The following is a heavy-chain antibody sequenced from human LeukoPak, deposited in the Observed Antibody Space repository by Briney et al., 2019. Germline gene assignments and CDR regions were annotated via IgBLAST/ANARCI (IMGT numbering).Heavy chain of an antibody. D-gene: IGHD3-10*01. V-gene: IGHV1-69*13. Sequence: SVKVSCKASGGTFSSYAISWVRQAPGQGLEWMGGIIPIFGTANYAQKFQGRVTITADESTSTAYMELSSLGSEDTAVYYCATLQVRGASPEYYFDYWGQGTLVTVSS. J-gene: IGHJ4*02. CDR1: GGTFSSYA. CDR2: IIPIFGTA. CDR3: ATLQVRGASPEYYFDY.